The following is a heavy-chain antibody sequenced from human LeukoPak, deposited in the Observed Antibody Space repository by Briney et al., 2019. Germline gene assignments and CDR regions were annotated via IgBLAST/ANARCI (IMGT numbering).Heavy chain of an antibody. J-gene: IGHJ4*02. D-gene: IGHD2-15*01. CDR2: IYYSGST. V-gene: IGHV4-39*07. CDR1: GGSISSSSYY. Sequence: SETLSLTCTVSGGSISSSSYYWGWIRQPPGKGLEWIGSIYYSGSTNYNPSLKSRVTISVDTSKNQFSLKLSSVTAADTAVYYCARRGSGGTREYYFDYWGQGTLVTDSS. CDR3: ARRGSGGTREYYFDY.